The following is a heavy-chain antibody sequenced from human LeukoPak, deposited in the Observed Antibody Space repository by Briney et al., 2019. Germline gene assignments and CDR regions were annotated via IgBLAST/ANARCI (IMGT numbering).Heavy chain of an antibody. V-gene: IGHV4-34*01. CDR3: VRGGLISLANTPLGAFDI. Sequence: SETLSLTCAVYGGSFSGYYWSWIRQPPGKGLEWIGEINHSGSTNYNPSLKSRVTISVDTSKNQFSLKLSSVTPEDTAMYYCVRGGLISLANTPLGAFDIWGQGTMVSVSS. CDR1: GGSFSGYY. CDR2: INHSGST. J-gene: IGHJ3*02. D-gene: IGHD3/OR15-3a*01.